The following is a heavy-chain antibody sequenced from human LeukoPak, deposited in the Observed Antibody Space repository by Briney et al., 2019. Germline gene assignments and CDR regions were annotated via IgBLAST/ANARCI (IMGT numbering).Heavy chain of an antibody. CDR3: AGSVYCSSTSCARFDP. D-gene: IGHD2-2*01. V-gene: IGHV3-7*01. CDR1: GFTFSSYW. J-gene: IGHJ5*02. CDR2: IKQDGSEK. Sequence: GGSLRLSRAASGFTFSSYWMSWVRQAPGKGLEWVANIKQDGSEKYYVDSVKGRFTISRDNAKNSLYLQMNSLRAEDTAVYYCAGSVYCSSTSCARFDPWGQGTLVTVSS.